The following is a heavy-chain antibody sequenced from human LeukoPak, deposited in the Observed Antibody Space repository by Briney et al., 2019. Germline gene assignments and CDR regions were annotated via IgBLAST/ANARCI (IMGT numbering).Heavy chain of an antibody. CDR3: AATYSSSGNWFDP. D-gene: IGHD6-6*01. V-gene: IGHV3-33*01. CDR2: IWYDGSTK. Sequence: PGGSLRLSCAASGFTFSTHGMHWVRQAPGKGLEWATTIWYDGSTKYYADSVKGRFTISRDNSKNMLYLQMNSLRDEDTAVYYCAATYSSSGNWFDPWGQGTLVTVSS. CDR1: GFTFSTHG. J-gene: IGHJ5*02.